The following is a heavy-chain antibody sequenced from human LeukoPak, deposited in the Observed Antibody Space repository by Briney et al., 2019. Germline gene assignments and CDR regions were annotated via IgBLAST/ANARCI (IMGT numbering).Heavy chain of an antibody. CDR2: ISSSSSYI. V-gene: IGHV3-21*01. Sequence: GGSLRLSCAASGFTFGSYSMNWVRQAPGKGLEWVSSISSSSSYIYYADSVKGRFTISRDNAKNSLYLQMNSLRAEDTAVYYCAREGTAMGYYYYYMDVWGKGTTVTVSS. CDR3: AREGTAMGYYYYYMDV. CDR1: GFTFGSYS. D-gene: IGHD5-18*01. J-gene: IGHJ6*03.